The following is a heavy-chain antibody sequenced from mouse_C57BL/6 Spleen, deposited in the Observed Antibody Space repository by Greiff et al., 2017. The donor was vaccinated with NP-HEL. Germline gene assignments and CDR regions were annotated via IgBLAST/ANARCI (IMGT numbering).Heavy chain of an antibody. CDR3: SKDDDGGGFDY. CDR2: ISDGGSYT. CDR1: GFTFSSYA. D-gene: IGHD1-1*02. V-gene: IGHV5-4*01. Sequence: EVHLVESGGGLVKPGGSLKLSCAASGFTFSSYAMSWVRQTPEKRLEWVATISDGGSYTYYPDNVKGRFTISRDNAKNNLYLQVSHLKSEDTAMYYCSKDDDGGGFDYWGQGTTLTVSS. J-gene: IGHJ2*01.